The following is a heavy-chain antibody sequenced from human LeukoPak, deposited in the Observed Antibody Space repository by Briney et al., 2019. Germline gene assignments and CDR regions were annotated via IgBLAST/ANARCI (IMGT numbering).Heavy chain of an antibody. CDR2: IIPIFGTA. V-gene: IGHV1-69*06. D-gene: IGHD3-10*01. J-gene: IGHJ4*02. CDR1: GYTFTSYG. CDR3: ATSPDPGDYFDY. Sequence: SVKVSCKASGYTFTSYGISWVRQAPGQGLEWMGGIIPIFGTANYAQKFQGRVTMTDDTSTDTAYMELSSLRSEDTAVYYCATSPDPGDYFDYWGQGTLVTVSS.